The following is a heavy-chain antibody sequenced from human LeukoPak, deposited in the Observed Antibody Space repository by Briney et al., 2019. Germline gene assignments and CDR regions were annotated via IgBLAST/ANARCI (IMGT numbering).Heavy chain of an antibody. Sequence: GGSLRLSCAASGFTFSSYAMHWVRQAPGKGLEWVAVISYDGSNKYYADSVKGRFTISRDNSKNTLYLQMNSLRAEDTAVYYCAKVMWAAAAGGWDYWGQGTLVTVSS. J-gene: IGHJ4*02. CDR3: AKVMWAAAAGGWDY. D-gene: IGHD6-13*01. CDR1: GFTFSSYA. CDR2: ISYDGSNK. V-gene: IGHV3-30-3*01.